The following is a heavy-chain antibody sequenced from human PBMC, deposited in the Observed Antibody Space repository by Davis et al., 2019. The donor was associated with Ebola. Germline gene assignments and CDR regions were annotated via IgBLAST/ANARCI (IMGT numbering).Heavy chain of an antibody. CDR3: ARDGRKYYDFWSGLMDV. Sequence: PGGSLRLSCAASGFTFSTYAMSWVRQAPGKGLEWVSGISGNGGGTYYADSVKGRFTVSRDNSKHTVYLQMNSLRGDDTAVYYCARDGRKYYDFWSGLMDVWGKGTTVTVSS. J-gene: IGHJ6*04. CDR1: GFTFSTYA. V-gene: IGHV3-23*01. CDR2: ISGNGGGT. D-gene: IGHD3-3*01.